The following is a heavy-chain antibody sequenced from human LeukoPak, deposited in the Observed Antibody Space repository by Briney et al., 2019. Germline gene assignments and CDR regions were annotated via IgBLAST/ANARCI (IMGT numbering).Heavy chain of an antibody. CDR3: ARALSGGYAFDI. Sequence: PGRSLRLSCALSGFTFSDYYMSWIRQAPGKGREWVSYIISGGSTISHADSVKGRFTIYRDNAKNSLYLEMNSLRAEDTAVYYCARALSGGYAFDIWGQGTMVTVSS. J-gene: IGHJ3*02. CDR2: IISGGSTI. V-gene: IGHV3-11*04. D-gene: IGHD2-15*01. CDR1: GFTFSDYY.